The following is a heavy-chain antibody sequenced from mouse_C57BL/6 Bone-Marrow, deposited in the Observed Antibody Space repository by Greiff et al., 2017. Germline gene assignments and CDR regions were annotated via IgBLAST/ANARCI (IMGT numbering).Heavy chain of an antibody. D-gene: IGHD3-2*01. CDR3: ARDRAGSFDY. CDR2: IDPSDSYT. V-gene: IGHV1-69*01. J-gene: IGHJ2*01. Sequence: QVQLQQPGAELVMPGASVKLSCKASGYTFTSYWMHWVKQRPGQGLEWIGEIDPSDSYTNYNQKFTVKSTLTVDTSSSTAYMQLSSLTSEDSAVYYCARDRAGSFDYWGQGTTLTVAS. CDR1: GYTFTSYW.